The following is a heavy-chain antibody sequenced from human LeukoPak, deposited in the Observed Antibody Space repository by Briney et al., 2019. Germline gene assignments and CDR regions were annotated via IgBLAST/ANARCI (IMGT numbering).Heavy chain of an antibody. D-gene: IGHD3-22*01. J-gene: IGHJ5*02. CDR3: ARIPYYYDSSGYYP. V-gene: IGHV1-8*01. CDR2: MNPNSGNT. CDR1: GYTFTSYD. Sequence: GSVKVSCKASGYTFTSYDINWVRQATGQGLEWMGWMNPNSGNTGYAQKFQGRVTMTRNTSISTAYMELSSLRSEDTAICYCARIPYYYDSSGYYPWGQGTLVTVSS.